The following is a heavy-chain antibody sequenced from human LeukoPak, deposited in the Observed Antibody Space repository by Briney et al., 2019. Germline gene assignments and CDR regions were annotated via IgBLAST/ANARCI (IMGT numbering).Heavy chain of an antibody. CDR1: GFTFSSYS. CDR3: ARPEGSGSYYRGAFDI. V-gene: IGHV3-48*01. D-gene: IGHD3-10*01. Sequence: PGGSLRLSCAASGFTFSSYSMNGVRQAPGKGLEWVSYISSSSSTIYYADSVKGRFTISRDNAKNSLYLQMNSLRAEDTAVYYCARPEGSGSYYRGAFDIWGQGTMVTVSS. J-gene: IGHJ3*02. CDR2: ISSSSSTI.